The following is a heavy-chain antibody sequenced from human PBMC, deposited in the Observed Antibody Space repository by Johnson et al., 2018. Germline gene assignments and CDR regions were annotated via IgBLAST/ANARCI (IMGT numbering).Heavy chain of an antibody. D-gene: IGHD3-10*01. CDR1: GGTFSNYP. J-gene: IGHJ3*01. CDR3: ARGSGTFMVNDAFDF. Sequence: QVQLVQSGAEVKKPGSSVKLSCKASGGTFSNYPFTWVRQAPGQGLEWMGGIIPMFGTANYAQKFQGRGTITADDSTRTAYMELTSLRSDDTAVYFCARGSGTFMVNDAFDFWGQGTMVTVSS. CDR2: IIPMFGTA. V-gene: IGHV1-69*01.